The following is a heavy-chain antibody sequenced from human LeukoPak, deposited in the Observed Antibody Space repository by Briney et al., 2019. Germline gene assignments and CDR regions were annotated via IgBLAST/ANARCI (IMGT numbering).Heavy chain of an antibody. CDR3: AGTYYYDSSGGAFDI. V-gene: IGHV3-11*01. Sequence: PGGSLRLSCAAPGFTFSDYYMSWIRQAPGKGLEWVSYISSSGSTIYYADSVKGRLTISRDNAKNSLYLQMNSLRAEDTAVYYCAGTYYYDSSGGAFDIWGQGTMVTVSS. CDR2: ISSSGSTI. D-gene: IGHD3-22*01. CDR1: GFTFSDYY. J-gene: IGHJ3*02.